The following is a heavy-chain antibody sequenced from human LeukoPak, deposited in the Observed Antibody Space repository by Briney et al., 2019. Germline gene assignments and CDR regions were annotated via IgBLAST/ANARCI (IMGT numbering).Heavy chain of an antibody. J-gene: IGHJ4*02. CDR1: GYTFTSYA. V-gene: IGHV1-3*01. Sequence: GASVKVSCKASGYTFTSYAMHWVHQAPGQRLEWMGWINAGNGNTKYSQKFQGRVTITGDTAARTACMELSSLRSEDTAVYFCARATLSDYYFNYWGQGTLVTVSS. CDR2: INAGNGNT. CDR3: ARATLSDYYFNY.